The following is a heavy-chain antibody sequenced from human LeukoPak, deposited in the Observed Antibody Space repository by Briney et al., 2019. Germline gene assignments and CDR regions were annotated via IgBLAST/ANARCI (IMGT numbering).Heavy chain of an antibody. J-gene: IGHJ2*01. CDR2: FYTSGST. CDR1: GGSISSGSYY. D-gene: IGHD2-15*01. CDR3: ARISVADWFFDL. V-gene: IGHV4-61*02. Sequence: SETLSLTCTVSGGSISSGSYYWSWIRQPAGKGLEWIGRFYTSGSTNYNPSLKSRVTISVDTSKNQFSLKLNSVTAADTAVYYCARISVADWFFDLWGRGTLVTVSS.